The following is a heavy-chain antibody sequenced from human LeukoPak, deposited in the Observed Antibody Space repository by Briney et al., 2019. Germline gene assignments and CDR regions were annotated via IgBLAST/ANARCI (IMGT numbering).Heavy chain of an antibody. CDR1: GFTFSNYA. CDR3: ATEKGDSPDY. CDR2: LSGSGGNT. J-gene: IGHJ4*02. V-gene: IGHV3-23*01. D-gene: IGHD2-21*01. Sequence: GSLRLSCAGSGFTFSNYAMAWVRRAPGKGLEWVSGLSGSGGNTYYADSVKGRFTISRDNPKNTLYLQMNSLRAEDTAVYYCATEKGDSPDYWGQGTLVTVSS.